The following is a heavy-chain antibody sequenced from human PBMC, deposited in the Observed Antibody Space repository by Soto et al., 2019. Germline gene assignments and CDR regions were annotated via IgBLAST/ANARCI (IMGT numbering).Heavy chain of an antibody. D-gene: IGHD6-19*01. CDR2: IYYSGST. Sequence: SETLSLTCTVSGGSISSYYWSWIRQPPGKGLEWIGYIYYSGSTNYNPSLKSRVTISVDTSKNQFSLKLSSVTAADTAVYYCARNPPGWYPDYWGQGTLVTVSS. J-gene: IGHJ4*02. V-gene: IGHV4-59*08. CDR1: GGSISSYY. CDR3: ARNPPGWYPDY.